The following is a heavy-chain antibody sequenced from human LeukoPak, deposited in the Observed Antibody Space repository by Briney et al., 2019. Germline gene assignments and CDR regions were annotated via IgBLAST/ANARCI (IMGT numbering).Heavy chain of an antibody. CDR1: GFTFSSYG. CDR3: ARGGPQTGTTWYMDV. Sequence: GGSLRLSCAASGFTFSSYGMHWVRRAPGKGLEWVAFIRYDGSNKYYADSVKGRFTISRDNAKNSLYLQMNSLRAEDTAVNYCARGGPQTGTTWYMDVWGKGTTVTVSS. D-gene: IGHD1-1*01. J-gene: IGHJ6*03. CDR2: IRYDGSNK. V-gene: IGHV3-30*02.